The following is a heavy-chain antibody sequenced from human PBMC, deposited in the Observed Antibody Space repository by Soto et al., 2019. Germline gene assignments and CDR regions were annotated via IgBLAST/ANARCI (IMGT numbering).Heavy chain of an antibody. CDR2: IYWHDDK. Sequence: GSGPTLVNPPQTLTLTCTFSGYSLSTSGVGVNWIRQPPGKALEWLALIYWHDDKRYSPSLKSRLTITKDTSKNQVVLTMTNMYPVDTATYYCAHRGGATVGLYYFDYWGQGALVTVSS. CDR1: GYSLSTSGVG. D-gene: IGHD3-16*01. V-gene: IGHV2-5*01. CDR3: AHRGGATVGLYYFDY. J-gene: IGHJ4*02.